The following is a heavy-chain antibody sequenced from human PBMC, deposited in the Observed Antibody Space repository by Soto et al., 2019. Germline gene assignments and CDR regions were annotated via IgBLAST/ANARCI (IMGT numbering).Heavy chain of an antibody. D-gene: IGHD3-3*01. CDR2: ISYDATNQ. CDR1: GFIFSQYV. CDR3: AREGVGPYDFWSGYYVH. V-gene: IGHV3-30-3*01. Sequence: QVQLVESGGGVVQPGRSLRLSCTASGFIFSQYVMHWVRQAPGKGLEWVAIISYDATNQYYADSVRGRFTIPRDNSNNTVYLQMNRLSAEDTAVYYCAREGVGPYDFWSGYYVHWGQGTLVTVSS. J-gene: IGHJ4*02.